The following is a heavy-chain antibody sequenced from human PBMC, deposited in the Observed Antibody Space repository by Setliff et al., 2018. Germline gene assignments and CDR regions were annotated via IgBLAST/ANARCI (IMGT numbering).Heavy chain of an antibody. V-gene: IGHV5-51*01. D-gene: IGHD3-22*01. CDR3: ARRDPGTMTYYYGMDV. Sequence: GESLKISCKGSGYSFTSYWIGWVRQMPGKGLEWMGIIYPGDSDTRYSPSFQGQVTISADKSISTAYLQWSSLKASDTAMYYRARRDPGTMTYYYGMDVWGQGTTVTVSS. CDR2: IYPGDSDT. CDR1: GYSFTSYW. J-gene: IGHJ6*02.